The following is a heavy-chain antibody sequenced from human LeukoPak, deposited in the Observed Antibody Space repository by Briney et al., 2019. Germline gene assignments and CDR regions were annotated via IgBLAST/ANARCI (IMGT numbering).Heavy chain of an antibody. D-gene: IGHD3-3*01. CDR3: ARAELDFSGIYYYYGMDV. CDR2: ISAYNGNT. V-gene: IGHV1-18*01. J-gene: IGHJ6*02. Sequence: ASVKVSCKASGYTFTSYGISWVRQAPGQGPEWMGWISAYNGNTNYAQKLQGRVTMTTDTSTSTAYMELRSLRSDDTAVYYCARAELDFSGIYYYYGMDVWGQGTTVTVSS. CDR1: GYTFTSYG.